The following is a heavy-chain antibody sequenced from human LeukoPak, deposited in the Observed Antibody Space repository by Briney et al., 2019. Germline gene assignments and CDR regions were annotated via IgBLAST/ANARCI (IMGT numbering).Heavy chain of an antibody. Sequence: SETLSLTCTVSGGSISSYYWSWIRQPPGKGLEWVGSIYYSGSTYYNPSLKSRVTISVDTSKNEFSLKMSSVTAADTAVYYCARTAGIAVAGTRQYFDYWGQGTLVTVSS. V-gene: IGHV4-59*05. CDR1: GGSISSYY. CDR2: IYYSGST. D-gene: IGHD6-19*01. CDR3: ARTAGIAVAGTRQYFDY. J-gene: IGHJ4*02.